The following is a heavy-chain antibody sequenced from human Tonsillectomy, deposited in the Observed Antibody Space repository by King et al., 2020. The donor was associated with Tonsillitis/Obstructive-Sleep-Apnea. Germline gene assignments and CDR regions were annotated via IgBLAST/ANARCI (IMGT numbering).Heavy chain of an antibody. V-gene: IGHV5-51*01. CDR1: GYSFTSYW. D-gene: IGHD3-22*01. CDR3: ASHEDTSGYYGAFDI. J-gene: IGHJ3*02. Sequence: QLVQSGAEVKKPGESLKISCKGSGYSFTSYWIGWVRQMPGKGLEWMGIIYPGDSDTRYSPSFQGQVTISADKSIRTAYLQWSSLKASDTAMYYCASHEDTSGYYGAFDIWGQGTMVTVSS. CDR2: IYPGDSDT.